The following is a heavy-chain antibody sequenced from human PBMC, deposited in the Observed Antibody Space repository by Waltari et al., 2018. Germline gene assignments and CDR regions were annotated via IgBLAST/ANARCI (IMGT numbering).Heavy chain of an antibody. D-gene: IGHD6-19*01. Sequence: QVQLVESGGGVVQPGRSLRLSCAASGFTFSSYGMHWVRQAPGKGLEWVAVIWYDGSNKYYADSVKGRFTISRDNSKNTLYLQMNSLRAEDTAVYYCARGGVAGTIDYWGQGTLVIVSS. CDR1: GFTFSSYG. CDR3: ARGGVAGTIDY. J-gene: IGHJ4*02. V-gene: IGHV3-33*01. CDR2: IWYDGSNK.